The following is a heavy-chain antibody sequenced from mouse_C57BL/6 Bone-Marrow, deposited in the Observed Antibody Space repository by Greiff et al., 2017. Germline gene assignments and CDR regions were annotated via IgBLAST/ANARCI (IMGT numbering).Heavy chain of an antibody. D-gene: IGHD1-1*01. CDR2: IDPETGGT. CDR3: TRVTTVVATRGDY. Sequence: VKLLESGAELVRPGASVTLSCKASGYTFTDYEMHWVKQTPVHGLEWIGAIDPETGGTAYNQKFKGKAILTADKSSSTAYMELRSLTSEDSAVYYCTRVTTVVATRGDYWGQGTTLTVSS. V-gene: IGHV1-15*01. J-gene: IGHJ2*01. CDR1: GYTFTDYE.